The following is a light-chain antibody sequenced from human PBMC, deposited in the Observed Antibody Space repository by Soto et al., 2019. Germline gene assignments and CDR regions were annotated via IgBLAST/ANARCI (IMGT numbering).Light chain of an antibody. J-gene: IGKJ4*01. V-gene: IGKV3-20*01. Sequence: ETMLKQTPGTLSLSPGERATLCCRASQTVRNNYLAWYQQKPGQAPRLLIYDASNSATGIPDRFSGGGSGTHFTLAISRVEPEDFAVYYCQRFSSYPLTFGGGTKV. CDR1: QTVRNNY. CDR3: QRFSSYPLT. CDR2: DAS.